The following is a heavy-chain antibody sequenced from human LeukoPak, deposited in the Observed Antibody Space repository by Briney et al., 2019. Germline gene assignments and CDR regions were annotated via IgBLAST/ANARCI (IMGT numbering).Heavy chain of an antibody. Sequence: GRSLRLSCAASGFTFSSFGMHWVRQAPGKGLEWVAVIWYDGSNKYYADSVKGRFTISRDNSKNTLYLQMNSLRAEDTAVYYCARAAREQHDAFDIWGQGTMVTVSS. CDR3: ARAAREQHDAFDI. J-gene: IGHJ3*02. CDR1: GFTFSSFG. D-gene: IGHD2-15*01. V-gene: IGHV3-33*01. CDR2: IWYDGSNK.